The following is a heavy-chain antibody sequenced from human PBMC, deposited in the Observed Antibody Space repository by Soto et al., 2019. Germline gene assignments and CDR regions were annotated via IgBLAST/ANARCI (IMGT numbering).Heavy chain of an antibody. V-gene: IGHV4-34*01. CDR1: GGSFSGYY. J-gene: IGHJ4*02. CDR2: INHSGSA. Sequence: SETLSLTCAVYGGSFSGYYWSWIRQPPGKGLEWIGEINHSGSANYNPSLKSRVTISVDTSKNQFSLKLSSVTAADTAVYYCARETYSSSNWGQGTLVTVSS. D-gene: IGHD6-6*01. CDR3: ARETYSSSN.